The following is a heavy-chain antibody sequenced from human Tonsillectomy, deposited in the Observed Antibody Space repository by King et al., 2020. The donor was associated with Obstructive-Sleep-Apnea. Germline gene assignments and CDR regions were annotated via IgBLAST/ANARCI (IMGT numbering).Heavy chain of an antibody. CDR3: ARVKWTTVTTS. J-gene: IGHJ4*02. CDR2: IYYSGST. Sequence: PLQESGPGLVKPSETLSLTCTVSGGSISSSSYYWGWIRQPPGKGLEWIGSIYYSGSTYYNPSLKSRVTISVDTSKNQFSLKLSSVTAADTAVYYCARVKWTTVTTSWGQGTLVTVSS. CDR1: GGSISSSSYY. V-gene: IGHV4-39*07. D-gene: IGHD4-11*01.